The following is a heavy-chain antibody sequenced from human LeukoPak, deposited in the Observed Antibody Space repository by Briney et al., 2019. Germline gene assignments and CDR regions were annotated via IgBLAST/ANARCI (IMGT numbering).Heavy chain of an antibody. Sequence: PGGSLRLSCAASGFIVSSNYKTWVRQAPGKGLEWVSVIYSGGSTYYADSVKGRFTISRDTPKNTLYLQMNSLRADDTAVYYCARDVGFIVGATPGAFDIWGQGTMVTVTS. CDR2: IYSGGST. CDR1: GFIVSSNY. J-gene: IGHJ3*02. V-gene: IGHV3-66*01. D-gene: IGHD1-26*01. CDR3: ARDVGFIVGATPGAFDI.